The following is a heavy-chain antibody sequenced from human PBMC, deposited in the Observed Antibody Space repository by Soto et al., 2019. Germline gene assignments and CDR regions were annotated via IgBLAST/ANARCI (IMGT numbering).Heavy chain of an antibody. D-gene: IGHD3-3*01. J-gene: IGHJ6*02. V-gene: IGHV4-59*01. CDR1: GGSISSYY. Sequence: NPSETLSLTCTVSGGSISSYYWSWIRQPPGKGLEWIGYIYYSGSTNYNPSLKSRVTISVDTSKNQFSLKLSSVTAADTAVYYCARVGYDFWSGYFGYAMDVWGQGTTVTVS. CDR2: IYYSGST. CDR3: ARVGYDFWSGYFGYAMDV.